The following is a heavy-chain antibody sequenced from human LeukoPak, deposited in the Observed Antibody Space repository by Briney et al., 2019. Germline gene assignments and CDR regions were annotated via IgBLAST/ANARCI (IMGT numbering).Heavy chain of an antibody. D-gene: IGHD6-6*01. CDR2: ISSSGSTI. V-gene: IGHV3-11*04. Sequence: KPGGSLRLSCAVSGFTFSDYYMSWIRQAPGKGLKWVSYISSSGSTIYYADSVKGRFTISRDNAKNSLYLQMNSLRAEDTAVYYCARVAARPVYYYYMDVWGKGTTVTVSS. CDR1: GFTFSDYY. CDR3: ARVAARPVYYYYMDV. J-gene: IGHJ6*03.